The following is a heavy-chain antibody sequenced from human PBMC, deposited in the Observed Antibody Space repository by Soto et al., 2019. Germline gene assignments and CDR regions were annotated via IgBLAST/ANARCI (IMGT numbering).Heavy chain of an antibody. CDR3: ARDKAQQLAPLDAFDI. D-gene: IGHD6-13*01. CDR2: IKQDGSEK. CDR1: GFTFSSYW. Sequence: GGSLRLSCAASGFTFSSYWMSWVRQAPGKGLEWVANIKQDGSEKYYVDSVKGRFTISRDKAKNSLYLQMNSLRAEDTAVYYCARDKAQQLAPLDAFDIWGQGTMVTVSS. V-gene: IGHV3-7*03. J-gene: IGHJ3*02.